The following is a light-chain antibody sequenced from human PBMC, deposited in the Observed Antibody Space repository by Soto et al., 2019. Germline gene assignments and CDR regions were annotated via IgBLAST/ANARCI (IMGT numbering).Light chain of an antibody. J-gene: IGKJ4*01. Sequence: DIQMTQSPSSLSASLGDRVTITCRASQNIDNYLNWYQQKPGKAPKLLIYDASNLETGVPSRFSGSGSGTDFTFTISSLQPEDIATYYCQQYDNLPLTFGGGTKVDIK. CDR1: QNIDNY. CDR3: QQYDNLPLT. V-gene: IGKV1-33*01. CDR2: DAS.